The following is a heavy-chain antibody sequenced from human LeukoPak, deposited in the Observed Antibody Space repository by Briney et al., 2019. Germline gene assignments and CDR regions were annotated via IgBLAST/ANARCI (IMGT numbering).Heavy chain of an antibody. Sequence: GGSLRLSCAASGFTFSSYSMNWVRQAPGKGLEWVSYIGSSSSTIYYADSVKGRFTISRDNAKNSLYLQMNSLRAEDTAVYYCARASYVLLWFGELPDYWGQGTLVTVSS. J-gene: IGHJ4*02. CDR3: ARASYVLLWFGELPDY. CDR2: IGSSSSTI. V-gene: IGHV3-48*04. D-gene: IGHD3-10*01. CDR1: GFTFSSYS.